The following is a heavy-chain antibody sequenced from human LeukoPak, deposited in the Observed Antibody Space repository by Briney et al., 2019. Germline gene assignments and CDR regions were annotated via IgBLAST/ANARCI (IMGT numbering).Heavy chain of an antibody. Sequence: GASVKVSCKASGYTFTSYGISWVRQAPGQGLEWMGWISAYNGNTNYAQKLQGRVTMTTDTSTSTAYMELRSLRSDDTAVYYCARASVTTPTWNWFDPWGQEPWSPSPQ. CDR2: ISAYNGNT. J-gene: IGHJ5*02. V-gene: IGHV1-18*01. D-gene: IGHD4-17*01. CDR1: GYTFTSYG. CDR3: ARASVTTPTWNWFDP.